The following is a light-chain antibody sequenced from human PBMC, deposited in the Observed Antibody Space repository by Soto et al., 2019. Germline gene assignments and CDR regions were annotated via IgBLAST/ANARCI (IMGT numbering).Light chain of an antibody. Sequence: QSVLTQPASVSGSPGQSITISCSGTSSDVGGYIFVSWYQQYPGKAPKLMIYEVSNRPSGVPSRFSGSKSGKPASLTISGLQAEDEADYYCNSYTSNRTYVFGTGTKVTVL. CDR2: EVS. CDR3: NSYTSNRTYV. V-gene: IGLV2-14*01. CDR1: SSDVGGYIF. J-gene: IGLJ1*01.